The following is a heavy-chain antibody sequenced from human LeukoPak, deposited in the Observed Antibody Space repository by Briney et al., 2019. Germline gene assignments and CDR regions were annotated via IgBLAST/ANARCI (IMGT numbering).Heavy chain of an antibody. D-gene: IGHD3-10*01. J-gene: IGHJ6*03. V-gene: IGHV4-34*01. CDR2: INHSGST. CDR1: GGSFSGYY. CDR3: ARRAWDYYGSGSYYFYYYYYMDV. Sequence: PSETLSLTCAVYGGSFSGYYWSWIRQPPGKGLEWIGEINHSGSTNYNPSLKSRVTISVDTSKNQFSLKLSSVTAADTAVYYCARRAWDYYGSGSYYFYYYYYMDVWGKGTTVTISS.